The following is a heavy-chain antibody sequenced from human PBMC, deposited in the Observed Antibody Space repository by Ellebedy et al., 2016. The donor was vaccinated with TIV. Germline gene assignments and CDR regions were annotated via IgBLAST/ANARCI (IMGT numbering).Heavy chain of an antibody. Sequence: GESLKISXKGSGDNTYWIGWVRQMSGKGLEWMGIVYLDDSDVRYSPSFQGQVTISADKSISTAYLQWSSLRASDTAMYYCARLRTPIIQMNWFDSWGQGTLVTVS. D-gene: IGHD4-23*01. V-gene: IGHV5-51*01. J-gene: IGHJ5*01. CDR2: VYLDDSDV. CDR3: ARLRTPIIQMNWFDS. CDR1: GDNTYW.